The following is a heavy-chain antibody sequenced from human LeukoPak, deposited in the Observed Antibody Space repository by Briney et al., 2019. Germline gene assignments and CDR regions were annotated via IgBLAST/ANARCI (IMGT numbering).Heavy chain of an antibody. CDR2: IHHSGNT. CDR1: GFSISSGYQ. D-gene: IGHD2-15*01. Sequence: SETLSLTCSVSGFSISSGYQWGWIRQSPGKGLEWIGTIHHSGNTDYNPSFESRVTMSVDTSKNEFSLKLNFVTAADTAVYYCARDTSSRWYLFDYWGQGTLVTVSS. CDR3: ARDTSSRWYLFDY. V-gene: IGHV4-38-2*02. J-gene: IGHJ4*02.